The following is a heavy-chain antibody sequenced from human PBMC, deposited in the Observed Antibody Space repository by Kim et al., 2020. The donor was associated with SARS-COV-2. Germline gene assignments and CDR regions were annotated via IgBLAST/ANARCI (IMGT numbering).Heavy chain of an antibody. CDR3: AKDRKDIVVVVAATLNAFDI. V-gene: IGHV3-23*01. Sequence: GGSLRLSCAASGFTFSSYAMSWVRQAPGKGLEWVSAISGSGGSTYYADSVKGRFTISRDNSKNTLYLQMNSLRAEDTAVYYCAKDRKDIVVVVAATLNAFDIWGQGTMVTVSS. CDR1: GFTFSSYA. D-gene: IGHD2-15*01. CDR2: ISGSGGST. J-gene: IGHJ3*02.